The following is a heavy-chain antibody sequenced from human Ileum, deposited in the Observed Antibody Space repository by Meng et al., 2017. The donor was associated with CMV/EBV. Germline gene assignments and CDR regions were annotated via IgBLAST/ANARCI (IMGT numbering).Heavy chain of an antibody. Sequence: QVPLSQWGAGRLKSSETLSLTCTVSGGSISSSSYYWGWIRQPPGKGLEWIGSIYYSGSTYYNPSLKSRVTISVDTSKNQFSLKLSSVTAADTAVYYCARDRGFSRFDPWGQGTLVTVSS. D-gene: IGHD3-10*01. CDR1: GGSISSSSYY. J-gene: IGHJ5*02. CDR3: ARDRGFSRFDP. CDR2: IYYSGST. V-gene: IGHV4-39*07.